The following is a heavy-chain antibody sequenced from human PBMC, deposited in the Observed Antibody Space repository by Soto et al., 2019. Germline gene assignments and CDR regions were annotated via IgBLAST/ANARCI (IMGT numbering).Heavy chain of an antibody. V-gene: IGHV1-69*06. CDR1: GGTFSSFINYP. CDR2: IVPNVGTV. J-gene: IGHJ4*02. CDR3: ARRDTSGFLRYFDN. Sequence: GASVKVSCKSSGGTFSSFINYPINCVRQAPGQGLEWMGGIVPNVGTVNYAQKFRGKVTITADKSTGTAYMELSSLRSEDTALYYCARRDTSGFLRYFDNWGQGTQVTVSS. D-gene: IGHD3-3*01.